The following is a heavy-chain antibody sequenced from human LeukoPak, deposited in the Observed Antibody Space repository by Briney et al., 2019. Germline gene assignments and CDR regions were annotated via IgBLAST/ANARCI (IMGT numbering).Heavy chain of an antibody. V-gene: IGHV3-33*01. D-gene: IGHD5-24*01. Sequence: SGGSLRLSCSASGFTFSSFGMHWVRQVPGEGLEWVTVIWYDGSKKYYADSVKGRFSISRDNGNNTLYLQMNSLRDEDTATYYCARDRGGDGYSGSDYWGQGTLVTVSS. CDR3: ARDRGGDGYSGSDY. CDR1: GFTFSSFG. J-gene: IGHJ4*02. CDR2: IWYDGSKK.